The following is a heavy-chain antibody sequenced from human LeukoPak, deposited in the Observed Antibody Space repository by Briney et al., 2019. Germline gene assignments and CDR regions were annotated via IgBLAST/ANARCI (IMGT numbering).Heavy chain of an antibody. J-gene: IGHJ4*02. CDR3: ARGGNWGYFDY. Sequence: PGGSLRLSCAASGFTFSSYGMHWVRQAPGKGLEWVAVIWYDGSNKYYADSVKGRFTISRDNSKNTLYLQMNSLRAEDTAVYYCARGGNWGYFDYWGQGTLVTVSS. D-gene: IGHD7-27*01. V-gene: IGHV3-33*01. CDR1: GFTFSSYG. CDR2: IWYDGSNK.